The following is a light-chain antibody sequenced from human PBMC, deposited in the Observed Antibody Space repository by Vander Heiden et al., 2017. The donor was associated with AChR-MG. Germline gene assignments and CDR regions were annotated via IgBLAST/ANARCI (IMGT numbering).Light chain of an antibody. CDR2: GNS. V-gene: IGLV1-40*01. J-gene: IGLJ2*01. CDR3: QSYDSSLSGSV. CDR1: SSNIGAGYY. Sequence: QSVLTQPPSVSAAPGQRVTISCTGTSSNIGAGYYVHWYQQLPGTAPKLLIYGNSNRPSGVPDRFSGSKSGTSASLAISGLQAEDEADYYCQSYDSSLSGSVFGGGTKLTVL.